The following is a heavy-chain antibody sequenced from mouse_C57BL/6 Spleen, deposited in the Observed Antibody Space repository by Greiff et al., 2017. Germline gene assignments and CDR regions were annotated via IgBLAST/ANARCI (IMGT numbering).Heavy chain of an antibody. Sequence: QVQLQQSGAELARPGASVKLSCKASGYTFTSYGISWVKQRPGQGLEWIGALSPRSGNNYYTEKFKGKATLTADKSSSTAYMELRSLTSEDSAVYFCARGGTDYWGQGTTLTVSS. CDR3: ARGGTDY. V-gene: IGHV1-81*01. CDR2: LSPRSGNN. D-gene: IGHD2-14*01. J-gene: IGHJ2*01. CDR1: GYTFTSYG.